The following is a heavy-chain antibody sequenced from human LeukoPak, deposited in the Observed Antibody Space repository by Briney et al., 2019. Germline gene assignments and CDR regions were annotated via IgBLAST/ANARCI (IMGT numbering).Heavy chain of an antibody. V-gene: IGHV4-30-4*08. Sequence: SETLSLTCTVSGGSISSADYYWSWIRQPPGEGLEWIGYISYSGSTYYNASLKSRVTMSLDTSKNQFSLKLDSVPPAATAVYYGTREIVTTIGGFDPWGRGTLVTVSS. J-gene: IGHJ5*02. CDR3: TREIVTTIGGFDP. CDR2: ISYSGST. CDR1: GGSISSADYY. D-gene: IGHD5-12*01.